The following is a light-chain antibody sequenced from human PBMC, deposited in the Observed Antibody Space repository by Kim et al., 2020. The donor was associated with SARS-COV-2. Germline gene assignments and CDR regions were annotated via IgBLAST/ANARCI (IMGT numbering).Light chain of an antibody. V-gene: IGLV1-44*01. Sequence: QSVLTQPPSASGTPGQRVTISCSGSDSNIGINTVNWYQQLPKTGPKLLIYTNNRRPSGVPDRFSASKSGTSASLAISGLQSEDEADYYCAAWDDSLNGVVFGGGTQLTVL. CDR2: TNN. CDR3: AAWDDSLNGVV. CDR1: DSNIGINT. J-gene: IGLJ2*01.